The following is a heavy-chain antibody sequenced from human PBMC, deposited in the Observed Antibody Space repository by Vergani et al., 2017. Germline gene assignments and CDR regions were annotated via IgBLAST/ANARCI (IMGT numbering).Heavy chain of an antibody. V-gene: IGHV3-21*01. J-gene: IGHJ4*02. D-gene: IGHD4-17*01. Sequence: EVQLVESGGGLVKPGGSLRLSCAASGFTFSSYSMNWVRQAPGKGLEWVSSISSSSSYIYYADSVKGRFTISRDNARNSLYLQMNSLRAEDTAVYYCARDGYGDSTFDYWGQGTLVTVSS. CDR2: ISSSSSYI. CDR1: GFTFSSYS. CDR3: ARDGYGDSTFDY.